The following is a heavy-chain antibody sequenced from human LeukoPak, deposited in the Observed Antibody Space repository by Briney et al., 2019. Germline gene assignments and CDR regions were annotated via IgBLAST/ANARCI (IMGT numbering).Heavy chain of an antibody. J-gene: IGHJ4*02. D-gene: IGHD3-22*01. CDR3: ARDTDSSDTIPQY. V-gene: IGHV1-46*01. CDR1: GYTFTGYY. Sequence: ASVKASCKASGYTFTGYYMHWVRQAPGQGLEWMGIINPGGGSISFAQKFQGRLTMTRDTSTSTVYMELSRLRSEDTAVYYCARDTDSSDTIPQYWGQGTPVTVSS. CDR2: INPGGGSI.